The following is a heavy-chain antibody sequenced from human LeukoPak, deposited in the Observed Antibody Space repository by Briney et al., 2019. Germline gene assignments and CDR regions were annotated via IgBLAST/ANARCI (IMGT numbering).Heavy chain of an antibody. CDR2: IRYDGSNR. CDR1: GFTFSNYG. V-gene: IGHV3-30*02. J-gene: IGHJ4*02. CDR3: AKDRATMIGVIRTAPRGTFDY. D-gene: IGHD3-22*01. Sequence: GGSLRLSCGVSGFTFSNYGMHWVRQAPGKGLEWVAFIRYDGSNRHYADSVKGRFTISRDNSKNTLYLQMNSLRAEDTAVYYCAKDRATMIGVIRTAPRGTFDYWGQGTLVTVSS.